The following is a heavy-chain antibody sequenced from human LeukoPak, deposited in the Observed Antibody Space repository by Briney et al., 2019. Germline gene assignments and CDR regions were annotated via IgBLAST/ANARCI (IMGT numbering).Heavy chain of an antibody. CDR2: IYSSGST. CDR1: GGSISSYY. V-gene: IGHV4-4*07. J-gene: IGHJ4*02. D-gene: IGHD1-14*01. Sequence: KSSETLSLTCTVSGGSISSYYWNWIRQPAGKGLEWIGRIYSSGSTNYNPSLKRRVTMSVDTSKNQFSLNLSSVTAADTAVYYCARVSPRPRFDYWGQGTLVTVSS. CDR3: ARVSPRPRFDY.